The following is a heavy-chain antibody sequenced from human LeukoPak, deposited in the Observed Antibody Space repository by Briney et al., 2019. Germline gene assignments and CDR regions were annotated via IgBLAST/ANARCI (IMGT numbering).Heavy chain of an antibody. CDR1: GFNFNIHA. CDR3: AKSPVMAAPGRLDYHYYMDV. V-gene: IGHV3-23*01. Sequence: GGSLRLSCAASGFNFNIHAMNWVRQAPGKGLEWVSTITGDGGSTYYADSMQGRFPISRDNSKNTLYLQMNSLRAEDTAVYYCAKSPVMAAPGRLDYHYYMDVWGKGTTVTVSS. D-gene: IGHD6-13*01. CDR2: ITGDGGST. J-gene: IGHJ6*03.